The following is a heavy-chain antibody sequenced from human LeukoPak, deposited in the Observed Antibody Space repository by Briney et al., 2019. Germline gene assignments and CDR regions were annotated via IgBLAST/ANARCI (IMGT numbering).Heavy chain of an antibody. CDR1: GDSINFYY. Sequence: PSETLSLTCTVSGDSINFYYWGWIRQSPGKGLEWIGYVYYNGSAKYNPSLKSRVTISVDMSKNQFSLKVSSVTAADTAIYYCARKGGHFDYWGQGTLVTVSS. CDR2: VYYNGSA. CDR3: ARKGGHFDY. J-gene: IGHJ4*02. D-gene: IGHD2-15*01. V-gene: IGHV4-59*01.